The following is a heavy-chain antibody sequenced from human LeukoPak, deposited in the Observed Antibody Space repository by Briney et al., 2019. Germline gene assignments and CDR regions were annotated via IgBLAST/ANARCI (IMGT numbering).Heavy chain of an antibody. J-gene: IGHJ6*03. CDR2: IYYSGST. CDR3: ARVVQQLGRLNSNYMDV. D-gene: IGHD6-13*01. V-gene: IGHV4-38-2*01. Sequence: SETLSLTCAVSGSSITSDYYWGWIRPPLGKGLEWIGCIYYSGSTYYNPSLKSRVTISVDTSKNQFSLKLSSVTAADTAVYYCARVVQQLGRLNSNYMDVWGKGTTVTVSS. CDR1: GSSITSDYY.